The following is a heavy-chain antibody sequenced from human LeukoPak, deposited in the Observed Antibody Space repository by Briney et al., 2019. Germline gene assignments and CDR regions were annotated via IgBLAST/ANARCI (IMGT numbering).Heavy chain of an antibody. V-gene: IGHV3-48*03. D-gene: IGHD3-9*01. J-gene: IGHJ4*02. CDR1: GFTFSSYE. CDR2: ISSSGSTI. CDR3: ARVLVAFDY. Sequence: QPGGSLRLSCAASGFTFSSYEMNWVRQAPGKGLEWVSYISSSGSTIYYADSVKGRFTISRDNAKNSLYLQMNSLRAEDTAVYYGARVLVAFDYWGQGTLVTVSS.